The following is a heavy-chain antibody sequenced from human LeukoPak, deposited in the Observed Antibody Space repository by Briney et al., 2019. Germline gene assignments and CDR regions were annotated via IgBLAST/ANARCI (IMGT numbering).Heavy chain of an antibody. D-gene: IGHD2-2*01. V-gene: IGHV3-48*01. J-gene: IGHJ4*02. Sequence: GGSLRLSCAASGFTFSSYSMNWVRQAPGKGLEWVSYISSSSSTIYYADSVKGRFTISRDNAKNSLYLQMNSLRAEDTAVYYCARPGYCSSTSCYYFVYWGQGTLVTVSS. CDR3: ARPGYCSSTSCYYFVY. CDR2: ISSSSSTI. CDR1: GFTFSSYS.